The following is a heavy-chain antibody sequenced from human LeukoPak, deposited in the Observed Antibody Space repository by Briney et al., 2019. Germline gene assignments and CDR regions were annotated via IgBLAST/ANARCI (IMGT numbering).Heavy chain of an antibody. CDR1: GGSISSGGYY. CDR2: IYYSGST. CDR3: ARGEHDYGGHFDY. Sequence: SETLSLTCTVSGGSISSGGYYWSWIRQHPGKGLEWIGYIYYSGSTYYNPSLKSRVTISVDTSKNQFSLKLSSVTAADTAVYYCARGEHDYGGHFDYWGQGTLVTVSS. V-gene: IGHV4-31*03. D-gene: IGHD4-23*01. J-gene: IGHJ4*02.